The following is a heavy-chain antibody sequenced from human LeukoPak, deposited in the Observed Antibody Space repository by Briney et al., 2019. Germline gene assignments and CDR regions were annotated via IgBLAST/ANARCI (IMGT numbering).Heavy chain of an antibody. D-gene: IGHD2-2*01. CDR2: IKQDGSEK. CDR3: ARGVLPAAIAWFDP. CDR1: GFTFSSDW. Sequence: GGSLRLSCAASGFTFSSDWMSWVRQAPGKGLEWVANIKQDGSEKYYVDSVKGRFTISRDNAKNSLYLQMNSLRAEDTAVYYCARGVLPAAIAWFDPWGQGTLVTASS. V-gene: IGHV3-7*01. J-gene: IGHJ5*02.